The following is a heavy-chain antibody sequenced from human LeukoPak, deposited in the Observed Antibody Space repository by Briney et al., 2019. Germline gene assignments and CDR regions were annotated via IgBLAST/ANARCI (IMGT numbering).Heavy chain of an antibody. D-gene: IGHD1-26*01. CDR3: AKDREKAVGATIFDH. V-gene: IGHV3-23*01. Sequence: GGSLTLSCAVSGFTFSEYAMSWVRQAPGKGLEWVLGISFSGRSTNYADSVNGRFIISRDNSNNTLYLQMNSLRAEETAVYYCAKDREKAVGATIFDHWGQGTLVTVSS. J-gene: IGHJ4*02. CDR2: ISFSGRST. CDR1: GFTFSEYA.